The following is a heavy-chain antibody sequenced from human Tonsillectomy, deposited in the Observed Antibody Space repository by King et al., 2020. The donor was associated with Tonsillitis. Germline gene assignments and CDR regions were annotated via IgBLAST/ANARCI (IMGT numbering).Heavy chain of an antibody. CDR1: GFTVSSDY. Sequence: VQLVESGGGLIQPGGSLRLSCAASGFTVSSDYMSWVRQAPGKGLEWVSVIYSGETTYYADSVKGRLTISRDNFKNTLYLKMNSLRAEDTAVYYYARHKAGRLSYFDYWGQGTLVTVSS. J-gene: IGHJ4*02. V-gene: IGHV3-53*01. D-gene: IGHD6-19*01. CDR2: IYSGETT. CDR3: ARHKAGRLSYFDY.